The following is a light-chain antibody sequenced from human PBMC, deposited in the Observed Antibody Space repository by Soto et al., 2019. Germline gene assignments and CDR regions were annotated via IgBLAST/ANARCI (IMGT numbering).Light chain of an antibody. J-gene: IGKJ1*01. CDR2: AAS. Sequence: AIRITQSPSSLSASTGDRVTITCRASQGISSYLAWYQQKPGKAPKLLIYAASSLQSGVPSRFSGSGSGTEFTLTISSLKPEEFATYYCQQYNSYRTFGQGTKVDIK. CDR1: QGISSY. V-gene: IGKV1-8*01. CDR3: QQYNSYRT.